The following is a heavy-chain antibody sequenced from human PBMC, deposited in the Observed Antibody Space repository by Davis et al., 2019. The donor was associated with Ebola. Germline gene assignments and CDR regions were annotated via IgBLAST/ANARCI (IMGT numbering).Heavy chain of an antibody. CDR2: ISGSGGST. D-gene: IGHD5-12*01. CDR3: ANYGGYDYHYFDY. V-gene: IGHV3-23*01. Sequence: PGGSLRLSCAASGFTFSSYAMSWVRQAPGKGLEWVSAISGSGGSTYYADSVKGRFTISRDNSKNTLYLQMNSLRAEDTAVYYCANYGGYDYHYFDYWGQGTLVTVSS. J-gene: IGHJ4*02. CDR1: GFTFSSYA.